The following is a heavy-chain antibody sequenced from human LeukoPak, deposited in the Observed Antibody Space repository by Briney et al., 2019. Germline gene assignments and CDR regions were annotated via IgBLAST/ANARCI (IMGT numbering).Heavy chain of an antibody. CDR2: IYYSGIT. J-gene: IGHJ4*02. D-gene: IGHD2/OR15-2a*01. CDR3: AREGIVRTYDQ. CDR1: GDSISSYY. V-gene: IGHV4-59*01. Sequence: PSETLSLTCTVSGDSISSYYWYWFRQPPGKELEWIACIYYSGITHYNPSLKSRVTISLDTSKNQFSLRLSSVTAADTAVYYRAREGIVRTYDQWGQGTLVTVSS.